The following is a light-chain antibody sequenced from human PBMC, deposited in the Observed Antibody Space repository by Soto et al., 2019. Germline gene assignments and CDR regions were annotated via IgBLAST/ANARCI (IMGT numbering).Light chain of an antibody. Sequence: EIVLTQSPGTLSSSPGERATLSCRASQSIYNRYFAWYQHKPGQAPRLLIYATSSRATGIPDRFGGSGSGTDFTLTINRLEPEDFAVYYCQQYFASSWTCGQGTKVDIK. CDR2: ATS. CDR3: QQYFASSWT. CDR1: QSIYNRY. V-gene: IGKV3-20*01. J-gene: IGKJ1*01.